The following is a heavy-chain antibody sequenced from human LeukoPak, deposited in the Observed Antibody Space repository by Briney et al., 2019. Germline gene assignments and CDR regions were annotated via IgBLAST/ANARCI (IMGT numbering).Heavy chain of an antibody. J-gene: IGHJ4*02. D-gene: IGHD4-17*01. CDR1: GFTFSSRW. Sequence: GGSLRLSCAASGFTFSSRWMGWVRQAPGKGLEWGANIRNDGLTQYYLDSVKGRFTISRDNAKDSLSLQMNSLRAEDTAVYFCARHGDYCFDLWGQGTLVTVSS. CDR2: IRNDGLTQ. CDR3: ARHGDYCFDL. V-gene: IGHV3-7*01.